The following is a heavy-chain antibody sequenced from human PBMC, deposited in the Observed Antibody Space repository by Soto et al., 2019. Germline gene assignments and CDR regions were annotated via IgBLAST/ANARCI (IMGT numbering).Heavy chain of an antibody. CDR1: GASICNYY. J-gene: IGHJ4*02. CDR2: IYASGTT. V-gene: IGHV4-4*07. CDR3: ARESRSELGTVEY. Sequence: SETLSLTCTVSGASICNYYWSWIRQPAGKGLECLGRIYASGTTTYNPSLRSRVTMSVDTSKNQFSLNLNSVTAADTAVYYCARESRSELGTVEYWGQGTLVTVSS. D-gene: IGHD1-1*01.